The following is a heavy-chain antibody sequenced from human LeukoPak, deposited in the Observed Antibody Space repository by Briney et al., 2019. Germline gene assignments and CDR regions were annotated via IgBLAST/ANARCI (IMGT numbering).Heavy chain of an antibody. J-gene: IGHJ6*04. D-gene: IGHD3-10*02. Sequence: PGGSLRLSCAASGFTFSNAWISWVRQAPGKGLELVGRIKSKTDGGTTDYAAPVKGRFTISRDNAKNSLYLQMNSLRAEDTAVYYCAELGITMIGGVWGKGTTVTISS. CDR1: GFTFSNAW. V-gene: IGHV3-15*01. CDR2: IKSKTDGGTT. CDR3: AELGITMIGGV.